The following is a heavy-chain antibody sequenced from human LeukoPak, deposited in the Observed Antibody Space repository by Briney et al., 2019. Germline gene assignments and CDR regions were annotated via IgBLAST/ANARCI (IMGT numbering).Heavy chain of an antibody. CDR1: GFTVSSNY. CDR3: ARDGTDVVGGYGMDV. D-gene: IGHD2-2*01. Sequence: GGSLRLSCAASGFTVSSNYMSWVRQAPGKGREWVSVIFSGGSTYYSDSVKGGFTISSENSKNTLYLQMNSLRAQDTAVYYCARDGTDVVGGYGMDVWGKGTTVTVSS. J-gene: IGHJ6*04. CDR2: IFSGGST. V-gene: IGHV3-66*01.